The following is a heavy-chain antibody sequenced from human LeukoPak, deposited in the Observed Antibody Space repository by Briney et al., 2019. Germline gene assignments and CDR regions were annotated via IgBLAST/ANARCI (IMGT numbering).Heavy chain of an antibody. V-gene: IGHV4-4*09. CDR3: ARGLVAVAGTTVDAFDI. CDR1: GGSISSYY. CDR2: IYTSGST. D-gene: IGHD6-19*01. J-gene: IGHJ3*02. Sequence: SETLSLTCTVSGGSISSYYWSWIRQPPGKGLEWIGYIYTSGSTNYNPSLKSRVTISVDTSKNQFSLKLSSVTAADTAVYYCARGLVAVAGTTVDAFDIWGQGTMVTVSS.